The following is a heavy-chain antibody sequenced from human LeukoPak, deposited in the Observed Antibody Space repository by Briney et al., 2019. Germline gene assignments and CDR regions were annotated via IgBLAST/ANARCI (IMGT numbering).Heavy chain of an antibody. CDR2: IWYDGSNK. CDR3: ARDPSDYYDSGSYNNHYAMDV. D-gene: IGHD3-10*01. Sequence: GGSLRLSCAASGFTFSSYGMHWVRQAPGKGLEWVAVIWYDGSNKYYADSVKGRFTISRDNSKNTLYLQMNSLRAEDTAVYYCARDPSDYYDSGSYNNHYAMDVWGQGTTVTVSS. V-gene: IGHV3-33*01. CDR1: GFTFSSYG. J-gene: IGHJ6*02.